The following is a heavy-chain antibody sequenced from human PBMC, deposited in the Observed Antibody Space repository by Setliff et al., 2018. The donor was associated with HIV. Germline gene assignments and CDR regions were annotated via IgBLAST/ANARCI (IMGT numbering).Heavy chain of an antibody. J-gene: IGHJ4*02. CDR1: GFTFINYE. Sequence: PGESLKISCTASGFTFINYEMNWVRQAPGKGLEWVAYISYSGSAIHYADSVKGRFTISRDNAKNSLYLQMNSLRAEDTAVYYCARDPYWLEGYFDYWGPGTLVTVYS. CDR3: ARDPYWLEGYFDY. D-gene: IGHD6-19*01. CDR2: ISYSGSAI. V-gene: IGHV3-48*03.